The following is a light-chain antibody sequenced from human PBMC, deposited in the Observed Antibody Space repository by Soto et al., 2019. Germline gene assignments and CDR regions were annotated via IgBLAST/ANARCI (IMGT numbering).Light chain of an antibody. V-gene: IGKV3-20*01. Sequence: EIVLTQSPDTLSLSPGERATLSCRASQSVSSNYLAWYQQIPGQAPRPLIYGASSRVPGIPDRFSGSGSGTDFTLTISSLQSEDFAVYYCRQYSKWPITFGQGTRLEI. J-gene: IGKJ5*01. CDR2: GAS. CDR1: QSVSSNY. CDR3: RQYSKWPIT.